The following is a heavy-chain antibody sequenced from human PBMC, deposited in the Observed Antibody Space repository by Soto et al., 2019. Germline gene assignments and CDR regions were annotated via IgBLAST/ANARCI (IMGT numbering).Heavy chain of an antibody. CDR3: AAETDYYYGMDV. Sequence: SVKVSCKASGFTFTSSAVQWVRQARGQRLEWIGWIVVGSGNTNYAQKFQERVTITRDMSTSTAYMELSSLRSEDTAVYYCAAETDYYYGMDVWGQGTTVTVS. CDR1: GFTFTSSA. J-gene: IGHJ6*02. CDR2: IVVGSGNT. V-gene: IGHV1-58*01.